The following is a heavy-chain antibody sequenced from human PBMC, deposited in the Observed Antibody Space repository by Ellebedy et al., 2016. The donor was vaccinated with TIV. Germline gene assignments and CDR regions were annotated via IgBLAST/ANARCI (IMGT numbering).Heavy chain of an antibody. J-gene: IGHJ4*02. CDR2: ISYDVSNK. CDR3: AKGTYYYDSSGYYPILN. V-gene: IGHV3-30*18. Sequence: GGSLRLSXAASGFTFSSYGMHWVRQAPGKGLEWVAVISYDVSNKHYADSVKGRFTISRDNSENTLYLQMISLRPEDTAVYYCAKGTYYYDSSGYYPILNWGQGTLVTVSS. CDR1: GFTFSSYG. D-gene: IGHD3-22*01.